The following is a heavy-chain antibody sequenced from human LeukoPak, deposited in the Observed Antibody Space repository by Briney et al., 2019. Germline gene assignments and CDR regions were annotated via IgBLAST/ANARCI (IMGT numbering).Heavy chain of an antibody. J-gene: IGHJ4*02. CDR1: GFTFSSYE. V-gene: IGHV3-48*03. Sequence: GGSLRLSCAAAGFTFSSYEMNWVRQAPRKGLEWDSYISSSGTTIYYADSVKGRFTISRDNAKNSLYLQMNSLRAEDTAVYYCAKSSGSKRDFDYWGQGTLVTVSS. D-gene: IGHD1-26*01. CDR2: ISSSGTTI. CDR3: AKSSGSKRDFDY.